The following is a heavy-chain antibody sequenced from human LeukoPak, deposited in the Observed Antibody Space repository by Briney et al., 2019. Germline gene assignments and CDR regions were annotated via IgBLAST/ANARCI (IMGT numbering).Heavy chain of an antibody. CDR3: ARGVGVAGPLDFDY. CDR2: IYHSGST. J-gene: IGHJ4*02. V-gene: IGHV4-38-2*02. Sequence: SETLSLTCTVSGYSISSGYYWGWIRQPPGKGLEWIGSIYHSGSTYYNPSLKSRVTISVDTSKNQFSLKLSSVTAADTAVYYCARGVGVAGPLDFDYWGQGTLVTVSS. D-gene: IGHD6-19*01. CDR1: GYSISSGYY.